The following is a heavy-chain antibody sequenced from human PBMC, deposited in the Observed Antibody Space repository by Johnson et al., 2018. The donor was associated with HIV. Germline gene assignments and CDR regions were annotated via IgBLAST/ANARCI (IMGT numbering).Heavy chain of an antibody. D-gene: IGHD6-6*01. V-gene: IGHV3-66*01. CDR3: AKDLDSSSWGAFDI. J-gene: IGHJ3*02. CDR2: LYSGGST. Sequence: MLLVESGGGLVKPGGSLRLSCAASGFTVSSNYMSWVRQAPGKGLEWVSVLYSGGSTYYADSVKGRFTISRDNSKNTLYLQMNSLRVEDTAVYYCAKDLDSSSWGAFDIWGQGTMLTVSS. CDR1: GFTVSSNY.